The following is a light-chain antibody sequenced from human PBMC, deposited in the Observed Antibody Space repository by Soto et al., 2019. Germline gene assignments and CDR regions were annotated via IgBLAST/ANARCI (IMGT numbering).Light chain of an antibody. CDR1: QSLSSW. V-gene: IGKV1-5*03. CDR3: QQYNSYPLT. Sequence: DIQMTQSPSTLSASVGDIVTITCGASQSLSSWLAWYQQKPGKAPKLLIYKASSLESGVPSRFSGSGSGTEFTLTISSLQPDDFATYYCQQYNSYPLTFGGGTKVDIK. CDR2: KAS. J-gene: IGKJ4*01.